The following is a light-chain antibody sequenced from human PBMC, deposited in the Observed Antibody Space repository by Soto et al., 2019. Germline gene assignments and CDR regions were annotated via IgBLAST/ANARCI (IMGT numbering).Light chain of an antibody. J-gene: IGLJ2*01. V-gene: IGLV2-8*01. Sequence: QSALTQPPSASGSPGQSVTISCTGTSSDVGGYNYVSWYQQHPGKAPKLMMSEVSKRPSGVTDRFSGSKSGNTASLTVSGLQAEDEADYYCSSFAGNNNLVFGGGTKLTVL. CDR3: SSFAGNNNLV. CDR2: EVS. CDR1: SSDVGGYNY.